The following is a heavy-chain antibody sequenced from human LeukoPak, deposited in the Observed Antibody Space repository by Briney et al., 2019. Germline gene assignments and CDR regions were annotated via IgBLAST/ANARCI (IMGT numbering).Heavy chain of an antibody. V-gene: IGHV1-2*06. CDR1: GYTFTDNY. J-gene: IGHJ3*01. Sequence: ASVKVSCKASGYTFTDNYIHWVRQAPGQGLEWMGRVNPDSGGINYAQKFQGRVTMTRDTSINTAFVEPRRLRSDDTATYYCARAQNYHDRSGYSDDTFDVWGHGTMITVSS. CDR3: ARAQNYHDRSGYSDDTFDV. D-gene: IGHD3-22*01. CDR2: VNPDSGGI.